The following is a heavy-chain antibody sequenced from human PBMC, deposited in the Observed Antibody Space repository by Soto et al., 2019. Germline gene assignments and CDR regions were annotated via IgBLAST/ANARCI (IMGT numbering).Heavy chain of an antibody. V-gene: IGHV2-5*02. Sequence: QITLKESGPALVRPTQALTLTCTFSGFSLTTSGVGVAWIRQPPGKALECLALVYWDGDERFNPSLRNRLTLTKDTSTNRVVLTMPNMDPVDTGTYYCAHRGGCSAASCFSNYFDAWGQGALVTVSS. CDR1: GFSLTTSGVG. J-gene: IGHJ5*02. CDR2: VYWDGDE. CDR3: AHRGGCSAASCFSNYFDA. D-gene: IGHD2-15*01.